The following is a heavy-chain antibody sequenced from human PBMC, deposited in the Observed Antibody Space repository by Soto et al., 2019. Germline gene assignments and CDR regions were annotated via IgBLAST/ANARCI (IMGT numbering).Heavy chain of an antibody. D-gene: IGHD5-18*01. Sequence: PRGSLRLSCAASGFTLSWYWMHWVRQAPGKGLEWVSDINNDGSIINYADSVKGRFSISRDNAKNTLYLQMNSLRAEDTAVYFCARGPPAMDYYFDYWGQGILVTVSS. CDR1: GFTLSWYW. J-gene: IGHJ4*02. CDR3: ARGPPAMDYYFDY. V-gene: IGHV3-74*01. CDR2: INNDGSII.